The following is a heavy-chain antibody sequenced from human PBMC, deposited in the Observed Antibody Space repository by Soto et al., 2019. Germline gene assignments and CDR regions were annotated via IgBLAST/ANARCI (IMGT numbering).Heavy chain of an antibody. J-gene: IGHJ4*02. D-gene: IGHD6-6*01. CDR1: GFTFDDYT. CDR2: ISWDGGST. V-gene: IGHV3-43*01. CDR3: AKAPPGEQLVPYFDY. Sequence: EVQLVESGGVVVQPGGSLRLSCAASGFTFDDYTMHWVRQAPGKGLEWVSLISWDGGSTYYADSVKGRFTISSDNSKNSLYLQMNSLRTEDTALYYCAKAPPGEQLVPYFDYWVQGTLVTVSS.